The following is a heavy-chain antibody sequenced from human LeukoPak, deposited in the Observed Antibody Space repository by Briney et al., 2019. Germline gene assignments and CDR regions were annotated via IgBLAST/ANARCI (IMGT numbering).Heavy chain of an antibody. J-gene: IGHJ5*02. CDR3: ARYVTGTTFVSGFDP. V-gene: IGHV4-4*09. D-gene: IGHD1-20*01. Sequence: PSETLSLTCTVSGGSISSYYWSWVRQPPGKGLEWIGYIYISGSTNYNPSLKSRVTISVDTSKNQFSLKLSSVTAADTAVYYCARYVTGTTFVSGFDPWGQGTLVTVSS. CDR1: GGSISSYY. CDR2: IYISGST.